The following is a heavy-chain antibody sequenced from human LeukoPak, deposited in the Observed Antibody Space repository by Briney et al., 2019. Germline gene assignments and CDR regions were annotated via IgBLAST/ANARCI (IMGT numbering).Heavy chain of an antibody. CDR2: ITRDSIYT. CDR1: GFTFSNYN. D-gene: IGHD3-22*01. CDR3: ARDYYYYDSSGYYFWYFDL. V-gene: IGHV3-21*01. Sequence: GGSLRLSCAASGFTFSNYNMNWVRQTPGKGLEWVSSITRDSIYTFYADSVKGRFTISRDNAKNSLSLQMNSLRAEDTAVYYCARDYYYYDSSGYYFWYFDLWGRGTLVTVSS. J-gene: IGHJ2*01.